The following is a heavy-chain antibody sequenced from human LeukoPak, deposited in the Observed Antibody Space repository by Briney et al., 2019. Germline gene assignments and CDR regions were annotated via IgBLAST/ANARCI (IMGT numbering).Heavy chain of an antibody. CDR1: GFTFSSYS. V-gene: IGHV3-21*01. CDR3: ASINGGYSYGFDY. D-gene: IGHD5-18*01. CDR2: ISSSSSYI. J-gene: IGHJ4*02. Sequence: GGSLRLSCAASGFTFSSYSMNWVRQAPGKGLEWVSSISSSSSYIYYADSVKGRFTISRDNAKNSLYLQMNSLRAEDTAVYYCASINGGYSYGFDYWGQGTLVTVSS.